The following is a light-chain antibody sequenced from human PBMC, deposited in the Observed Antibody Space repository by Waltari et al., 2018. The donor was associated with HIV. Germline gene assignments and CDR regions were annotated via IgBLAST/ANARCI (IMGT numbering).Light chain of an antibody. J-gene: IGLJ3*02. CDR1: RSDVGGYNF. CDR2: AVV. V-gene: IGLV2-23*02. Sequence: QSAPTQPTSVSGSPGRSITVSCPGTRSDVGGYNFVSCNQPHPGKAPTLIIFAVVKRPAGVSERFSGSRSGNTASLTVSGLQAEDEADYYCCSYAGSRTWVFGGGTALTVL. CDR3: CSYAGSRTWV.